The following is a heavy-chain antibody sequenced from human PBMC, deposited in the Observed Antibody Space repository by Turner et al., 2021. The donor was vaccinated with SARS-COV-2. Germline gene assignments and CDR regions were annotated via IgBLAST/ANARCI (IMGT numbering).Heavy chain of an antibody. Sequence: QVQLVQSGAEVKKPGATVKVSCKTSGYTFTDYYVHWVRQAPGQGLEWMGWINPNSGGTNYAQKFLGRVTMARDTSISTAYMELSWLRSDDTAVYYCAREGISSSSLNYYYYAMDVWGQGTTVTVSS. CDR3: AREGISSSSLNYYYYAMDV. D-gene: IGHD6-6*01. V-gene: IGHV1-2*02. CDR2: INPNSGGT. J-gene: IGHJ6*02. CDR1: GYTFTDYY.